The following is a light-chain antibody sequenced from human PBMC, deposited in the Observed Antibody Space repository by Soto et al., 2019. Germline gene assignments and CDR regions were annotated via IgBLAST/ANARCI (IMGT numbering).Light chain of an antibody. Sequence: IVLTQSPVTLALSPGERAVLSCRASQSVSTSLAWYQHKPGQAPRLFIYDASKRAPGIPARFSGSGSGTDFTLTISGLEPEAIAVYYCQVRDVWPSFGQGTK. CDR2: DAS. CDR1: QSVSTS. CDR3: QVRDVWPS. J-gene: IGKJ1*01. V-gene: IGKV3-11*01.